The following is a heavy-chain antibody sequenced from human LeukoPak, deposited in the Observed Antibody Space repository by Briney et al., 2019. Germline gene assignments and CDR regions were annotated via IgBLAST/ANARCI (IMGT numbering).Heavy chain of an antibody. CDR1: GGSISSGGYY. Sequence: PSQTLSLTCTVSGGSISSGGYYWSWIRQHPGKGLEWIGYIYYSGSTYYNPSLKSRVIISVDTSKNQFSLKLSSVTAADTAVYSCARLRSGSYYFDYWGQGPLVTVSS. V-gene: IGHV4-31*03. CDR3: ARLRSGSYYFDY. CDR2: IYYSGST. J-gene: IGHJ4*02. D-gene: IGHD3-10*01.